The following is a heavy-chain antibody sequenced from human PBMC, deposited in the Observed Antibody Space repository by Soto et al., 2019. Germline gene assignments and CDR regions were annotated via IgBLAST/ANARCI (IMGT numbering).Heavy chain of an antibody. CDR2: ISGSGGST. Sequence: SWISQAAGKGLEWVSAISGSGGSTYYADSVKGRFTISRDNSKNTLYLQMNSLRAEDTAVYYCAKEGLAAAGNDYWGQGTLVTSPQ. CDR3: AKEGLAAAGNDY. J-gene: IGHJ4*02. D-gene: IGHD6-13*01. V-gene: IGHV3-23*01.